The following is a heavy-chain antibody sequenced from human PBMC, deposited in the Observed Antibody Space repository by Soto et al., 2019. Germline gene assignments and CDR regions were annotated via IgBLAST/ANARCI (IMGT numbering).Heavy chain of an antibody. Sequence: QVQLVQSGAEVKKPGASVKVSCKASGYTFTSYGISWVRQAPGQGLEWMGWISAYNGNTNYAQKLQGRVTMTTDTSTRTAYMERRSLRSDDTAVYYCARDHRMVRGVAVDAFDIWGQGTMVTVSS. J-gene: IGHJ3*02. CDR3: ARDHRMVRGVAVDAFDI. CDR2: ISAYNGNT. CDR1: GYTFTSYG. D-gene: IGHD3-10*01. V-gene: IGHV1-18*01.